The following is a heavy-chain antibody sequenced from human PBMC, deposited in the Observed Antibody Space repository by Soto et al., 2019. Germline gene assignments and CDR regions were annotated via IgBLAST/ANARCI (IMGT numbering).Heavy chain of an antibody. CDR3: ARLSWGQYYYYGMDV. J-gene: IGHJ6*02. D-gene: IGHD3-16*01. V-gene: IGHV4-59*08. Sequence: SETLSLTCTIRGRSIGSYYWSWIRHPPGKGLEWIGYIYYSGSTNYNPSLKSRVTISVDTSKNQFSLKLSSVTAADTAVYYCARLSWGQYYYYGMDVWGQGTTVT. CDR2: IYYSGST. CDR1: GRSIGSYY.